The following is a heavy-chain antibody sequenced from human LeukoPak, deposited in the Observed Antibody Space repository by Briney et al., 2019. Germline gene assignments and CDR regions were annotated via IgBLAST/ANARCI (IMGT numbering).Heavy chain of an antibody. J-gene: IGHJ4*02. V-gene: IGHV3-48*04. Sequence: PGGTLRLSCAASGFTVSSYSMNWVRQAPGKGLEWVSYISSSGSTIYYADSVKGRFTISRDNAKNSLYLQMNSLRAEDTAVYYCARDGSILYDYWGQGTLVTVSS. CDR1: GFTVSSYS. CDR2: ISSSGSTI. CDR3: ARDGSILYDY. D-gene: IGHD2-8*01.